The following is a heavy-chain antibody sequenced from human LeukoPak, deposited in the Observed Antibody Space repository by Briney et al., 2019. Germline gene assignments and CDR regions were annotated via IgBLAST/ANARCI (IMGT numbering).Heavy chain of an antibody. V-gene: IGHV3-21*01. CDR2: IISSSSYI. Sequence: GGSLRLSCAASGFTFSTYSMNWVRQAPGKGLEWVSSIISSSSYIYYADSVKGRLTISRDNAKNLLYLQMNSLRAEDTAVYYCARDPQYCSGGSCYSFDYWGQGTLVTVSS. CDR3: ARDPQYCSGGSCYSFDY. J-gene: IGHJ4*02. CDR1: GFTFSTYS. D-gene: IGHD2-15*01.